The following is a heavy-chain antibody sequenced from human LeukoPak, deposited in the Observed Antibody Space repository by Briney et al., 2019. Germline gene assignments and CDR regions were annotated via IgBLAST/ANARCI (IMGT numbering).Heavy chain of an antibody. CDR1: GFTFSSYE. Sequence: GSLRLSCAASGFTFSSYEMNWVRQAPGKGLEWVSYISSSGSTIYYADSVKGRFTISRDNAKNSLYLQMNSLRAEDTAVYYCARGPRESSGWQSAYYYYYMDVWGKGTTVTVSS. V-gene: IGHV3-48*03. D-gene: IGHD6-19*01. CDR3: ARGPRESSGWQSAYYYYYMDV. J-gene: IGHJ6*03. CDR2: ISSSGSTI.